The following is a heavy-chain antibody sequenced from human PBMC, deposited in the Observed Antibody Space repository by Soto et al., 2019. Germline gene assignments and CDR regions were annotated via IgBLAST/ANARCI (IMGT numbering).Heavy chain of an antibody. D-gene: IGHD5-12*01. CDR2: IYSGGST. J-gene: IGHJ2*01. V-gene: IGHV3-23*03. CDR1: GFTFSSYA. CDR3: AREGGYNFWYFDL. Sequence: EVQLLESGGGLVQPGGSLRLSCAASGFTFSSYAMSWVRQAPGKGLEWVSVIYSGGSTYYADSVKGRFTISRDNSKNTLYLQMNSLRAEDTAVYYCAREGGYNFWYFDLWGRGTLVTVSS.